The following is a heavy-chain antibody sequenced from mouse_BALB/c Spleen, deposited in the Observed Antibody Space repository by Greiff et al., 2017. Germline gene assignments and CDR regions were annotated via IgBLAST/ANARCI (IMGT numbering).Heavy chain of an antibody. CDR2: IRSKSNNYAT. CDR1: GFTFNTYA. CDR3: VRRTGTGAMDY. V-gene: IGHV10-1*02. D-gene: IGHD4-1*01. J-gene: IGHJ4*01. Sequence: EPGGGLVQPKGSLKLSCAASGFTFNTYAMNWVRQAPGKGLEWVARIRSKSNNYATYYADSVKDRFTISRDDSQSMLYLQMNNLKTEDTAMYYCVRRTGTGAMDYWGQGTSVTVSS.